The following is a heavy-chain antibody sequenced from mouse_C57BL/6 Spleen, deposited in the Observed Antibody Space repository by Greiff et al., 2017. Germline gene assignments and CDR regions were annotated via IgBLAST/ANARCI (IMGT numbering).Heavy chain of an antibody. CDR3: ARYGLDD. D-gene: IGHD1-1*02. J-gene: IGHJ2*01. CDR2: INPSSGYT. Sequence: QVQLQQQSGAELARPGASVKMSCKASGYTFTSYTMHWVKQRPGQGLEWIGYINPSSGYTKYNQKFKDKATLTADKSSSTAYMQLSSLTSEDSAVYYCARYGLDDWGQGTTLTVSS. V-gene: IGHV1-4*01. CDR1: GYTFTSYT.